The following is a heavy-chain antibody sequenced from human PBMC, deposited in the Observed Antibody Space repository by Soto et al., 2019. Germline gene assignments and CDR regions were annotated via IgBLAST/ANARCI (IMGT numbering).Heavy chain of an antibody. CDR2: IYPGGSDT. D-gene: IGHD4-17*01. V-gene: IGHV5-51*01. CDR3: ARYPTLTDYFFHGMDV. J-gene: IGHJ6*02. Sequence: SLKISCKGSGYTFTNYWIAWVRQIPGKGLEWMGIIYPGGSDTRYSPSFQGQVTISADRSISTAYLQWSSLKASDTGMYYCARYPTLTDYFFHGMDVWGQGTTVTVSS. CDR1: GYTFTNYW.